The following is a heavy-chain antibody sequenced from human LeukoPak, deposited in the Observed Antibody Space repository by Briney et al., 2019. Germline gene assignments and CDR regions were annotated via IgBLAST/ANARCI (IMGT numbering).Heavy chain of an antibody. Sequence: IASKTDGGATDYAAPVKGRFTISRDDSKNTLNLQMNSLKTEDTAVYYCTTGIRSDWGQGTLVTVSS. J-gene: IGHJ4*02. D-gene: IGHD3-3*01. V-gene: IGHV3-15*04. CDR3: TTGIRSD. CDR2: IASKTDGGAT.